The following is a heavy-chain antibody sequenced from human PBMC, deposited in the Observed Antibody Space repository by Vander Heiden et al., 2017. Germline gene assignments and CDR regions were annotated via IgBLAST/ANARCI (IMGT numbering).Heavy chain of an antibody. CDR3: ARIRLDYDILTGYYPRAPDY. CDR1: GYTFISYD. CDR2: RNPNSGNT. Sequence: VQLVQSGAEVKHPGASVKVSCKAPGYTFISYDLNRVRQATGRGLEWMGWRNPNSGNTGYAQKFRSRVTITRNTSISTAYMELSSLRSEDTAVYYWARIRLDYDILTGYYPRAPDYWGQGTLVTVSS. D-gene: IGHD3-9*01. J-gene: IGHJ4*02. V-gene: IGHV1-8*01.